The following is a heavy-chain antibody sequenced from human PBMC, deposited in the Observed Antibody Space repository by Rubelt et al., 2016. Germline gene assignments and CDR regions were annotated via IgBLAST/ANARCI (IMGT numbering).Heavy chain of an antibody. Sequence: QVQLQQWGAGLLKPSETLSLTCAVYGGSFSGYYWSWIRQPPGKGLEWIGEINHSGSTNYNPSLKRQVTISVDTSKNHVSLKLGSVTAADTAVYYCARERHDEYYFDYWGQGTLVTVSS. V-gene: IGHV4-34*01. CDR2: INHSGST. D-gene: IGHD1-1*01. J-gene: IGHJ4*02. CDR3: ARERHDEYYFDY. CDR1: GGSFSGYY.